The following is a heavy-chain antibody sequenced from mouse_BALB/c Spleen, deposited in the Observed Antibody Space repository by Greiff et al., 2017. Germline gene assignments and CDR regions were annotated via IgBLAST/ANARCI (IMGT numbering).Heavy chain of an antibody. CDR2: INSNGGST. CDR1: GFTFSSYG. J-gene: IGHJ2*01. Sequence: EVKLVESGGGLVQPGGSLKLSCAASGFTFSSYGMSWVRQTPDKRLELVATINSNGGSTYYPDSVKGRFTISRDNAKNTLYLQMSSLKSEDTAMYYCARDGGVRDYFDYWGQGTTLTVSS. V-gene: IGHV5-6-3*01. CDR3: ARDGGVRDYFDY.